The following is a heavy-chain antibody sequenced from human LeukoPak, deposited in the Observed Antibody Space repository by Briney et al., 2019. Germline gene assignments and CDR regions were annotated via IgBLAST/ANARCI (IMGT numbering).Heavy chain of an antibody. V-gene: IGHV5-51*01. J-gene: IGHJ6*02. CDR1: GYSFTTFW. CDR3: ARWPATSYGMDV. Sequence: GESLKISCEGSGYSFTTFWVGWVRQPPGKAPEWMGIIYPGDSDTKYSPSFEGQVTISADQSRRTTYLQWSSLKASDTAMYYCARWPATSYGMDVWGQGTTVTVSS. D-gene: IGHD6-25*01. CDR2: IYPGDSDT.